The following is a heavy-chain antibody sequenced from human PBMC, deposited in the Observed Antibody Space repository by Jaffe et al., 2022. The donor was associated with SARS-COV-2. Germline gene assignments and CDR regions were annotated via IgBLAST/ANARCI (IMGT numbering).Heavy chain of an antibody. J-gene: IGHJ6*02. Sequence: EMQLVESGGGLVQSGGSLTLSCAASGFTFRSYWMSWVRQAPGKGLEWVANIKQDGSEKYYVDSVKGRFTISRDNAQNSVYLQMDSLSAEDTAIYYCARDLSRSGHVWDHHYGLDVWGQGTTVAVSS. CDR1: GFTFRSYW. V-gene: IGHV3-7*03. CDR2: IKQDGSEK. CDR3: ARDLSRSGHVWDHHYGLDV. D-gene: IGHD3-16*01.